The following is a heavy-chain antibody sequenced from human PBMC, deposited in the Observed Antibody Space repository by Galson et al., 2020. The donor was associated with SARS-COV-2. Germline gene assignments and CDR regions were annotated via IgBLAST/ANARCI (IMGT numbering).Heavy chain of an antibody. J-gene: IGHJ6*02. Sequence: SVKVSCKASGGTFSSYAISWVRQAPGQGLEWMGGIIPIFGTANYAQKFQGRVTITADESTSTAYMELSSLRSEDTAVYYCARGPYYDILTGDLTNYYYYGMDVWGQGTT. D-gene: IGHD3-9*01. CDR3: ARGPYYDILTGDLTNYYYYGMDV. V-gene: IGHV1-69*13. CDR1: GGTFSSYA. CDR2: IIPIFGTA.